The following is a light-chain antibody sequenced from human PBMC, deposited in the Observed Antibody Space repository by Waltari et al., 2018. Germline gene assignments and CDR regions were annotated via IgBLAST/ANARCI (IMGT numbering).Light chain of an antibody. CDR2: DNA. CDR1: SSNSY. V-gene: IGLV1-51*01. CDR3: EAWDRSLSAII. Sequence: QSVLTQPPSVSAAPGEKVTISCSGSSSNSYVSWYQQVPGTSPKLLIYDNAKRPSGIPDRFSGSKSGTSSTLGITGLQTGDEADYYCEAWDRSLSAIIFGGGTKLTVL. J-gene: IGLJ2*01.